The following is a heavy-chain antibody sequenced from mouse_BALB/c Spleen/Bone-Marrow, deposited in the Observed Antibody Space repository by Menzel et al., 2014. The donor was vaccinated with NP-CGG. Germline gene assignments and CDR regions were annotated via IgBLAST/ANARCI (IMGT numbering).Heavy chain of an antibody. Sequence: VQLQQSASELARPGASVRLSCRASGYTFTGYTMQWVKQGPGQGLEWIGYIVPRSGYTDYNQKFKDKTTLTADKSSNTAYMQQSRLTYEGSAVYFCAKEDISTASFDYWGQGTTLTVSS. D-gene: IGHD1-2*01. V-gene: IGHV1-4*02. CDR1: GYTFTGYT. CDR2: IVPRSGYT. CDR3: AKEDISTASFDY. J-gene: IGHJ2*01.